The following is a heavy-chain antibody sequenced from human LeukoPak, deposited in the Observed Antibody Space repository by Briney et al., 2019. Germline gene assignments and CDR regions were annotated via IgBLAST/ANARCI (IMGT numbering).Heavy chain of an antibody. D-gene: IGHD3-16*01. J-gene: IGHJ3*02. CDR1: GYTFTSYY. V-gene: IGHV1-46*01. CDR2: INPSGGST. Sequence: GASVKVSCKASGYTFTSYYMHWVRQAPGQGLEWMGIINPSGGSTSYAQKFQGRVTMTRNTSISTAYMELSSLRSEDTAVYYCARRGARDAFDIWGQGTMVTVSS. CDR3: ARRGARDAFDI.